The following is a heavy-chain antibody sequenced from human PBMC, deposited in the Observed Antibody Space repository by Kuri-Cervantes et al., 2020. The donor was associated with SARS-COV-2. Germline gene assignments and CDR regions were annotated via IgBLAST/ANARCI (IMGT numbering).Heavy chain of an antibody. Sequence: GESLKISCAASGFTLSKYTMNWVRQPPGKALEWVASISGSGSYIYYADSVKGRFTISRESGENSLYLHMNSVRGGDTAVYYCARVAGEGPIYYYYMDVWGKGTAVTVSS. CDR3: ARVAGEGPIYYYYMDV. J-gene: IGHJ6*03. CDR2: ISGSGSYI. D-gene: IGHD2-21*01. CDR1: GFTLSKYT. V-gene: IGHV3-21*01.